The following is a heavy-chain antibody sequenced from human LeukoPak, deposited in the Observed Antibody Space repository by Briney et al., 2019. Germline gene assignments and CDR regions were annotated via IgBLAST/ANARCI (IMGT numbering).Heavy chain of an antibody. Sequence: PSETLSLTCTVSGGSISSYYWGWIRQPPGKGLEWIGSIYYSGSTYYNPSLKSRVTISVDTSKNQFSLKLSSVTAADTAVYYCARAATIVDDAFDIWGQGTMVTVSS. D-gene: IGHD2/OR15-2a*01. CDR3: ARAATIVDDAFDI. CDR2: IYYSGST. V-gene: IGHV4-39*07. CDR1: GGSISSYY. J-gene: IGHJ3*02.